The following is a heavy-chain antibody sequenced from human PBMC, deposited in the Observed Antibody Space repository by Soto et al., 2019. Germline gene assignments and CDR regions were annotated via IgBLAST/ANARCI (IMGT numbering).Heavy chain of an antibody. CDR2: IYYTGST. CDR3: ASALYCSGGGCSFDP. D-gene: IGHD2-15*01. V-gene: IGHV4-61*01. CDR1: GGSVSSGKYY. Sequence: SETLSLTCSVSGGSVSSGKYYWSWIRQRPGKGLEWIGYIYYTGSTNYNPSLKSRVTISVDTSKNQFSLTLSSVTAADTAVYYCASALYCSGGGCSFDPWGQGTLVTVS. J-gene: IGHJ5*02.